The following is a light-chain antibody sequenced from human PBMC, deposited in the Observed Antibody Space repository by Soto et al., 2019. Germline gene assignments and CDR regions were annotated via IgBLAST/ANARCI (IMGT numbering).Light chain of an antibody. J-gene: IGKJ2*01. Sequence: EIVLTQSPGTLSLSPGERATLSCRASQSVSSSSFAWYQQKPGQAPRLLIYGTSSRATGIPDRFSGSGSGTDFTLTISRLEPADFAVYYCEQYRSSPPYTVGQGTKLEIK. V-gene: IGKV3-20*01. CDR1: QSVSSSS. CDR3: EQYRSSPPYT. CDR2: GTS.